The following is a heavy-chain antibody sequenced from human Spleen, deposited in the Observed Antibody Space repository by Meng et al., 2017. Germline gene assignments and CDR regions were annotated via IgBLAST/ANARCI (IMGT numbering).Heavy chain of an antibody. Sequence: QLTQWGPGILSRSVTLSLPCVVSGGSSRSYYRSWIRQPPGKGLEWIGEINHSGRTNSNPSLESRATISVDTSQNNLSLKLSSVTAADSAVYYCARGPTTMAHDFDYWGQGTLVTVSS. CDR3: ARGPTTMAHDFDY. J-gene: IGHJ4*02. CDR1: GGSSRSYY. V-gene: IGHV4-34*01. CDR2: INHSGRT. D-gene: IGHD4-11*01.